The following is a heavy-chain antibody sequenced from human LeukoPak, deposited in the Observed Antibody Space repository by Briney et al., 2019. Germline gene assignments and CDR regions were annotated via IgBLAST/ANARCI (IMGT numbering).Heavy chain of an antibody. D-gene: IGHD3-16*01. J-gene: IGHJ4*02. Sequence: PGGSLRLSCAASGFTFSNYWMSWVRQAPGKGLEWVASIKQDGSEKYYVASVNGRFTISTDHAKNSLYLQMNSLRAEDTAVYFCARHKSCASWGQGTLVTVSS. CDR2: IKQDGSEK. CDR1: GFTFSNYW. CDR3: ARHKSCAS. V-gene: IGHV3-7*01.